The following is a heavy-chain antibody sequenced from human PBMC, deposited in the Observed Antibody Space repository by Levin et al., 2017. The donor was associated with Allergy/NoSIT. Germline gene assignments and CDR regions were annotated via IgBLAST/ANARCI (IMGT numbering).Heavy chain of an antibody. CDR3: ARGGSSSSYQYGIDV. CDR2: TRDKAKSYTT. J-gene: IGHJ6*02. CDR1: GFRFSDHY. D-gene: IGHD2-2*01. V-gene: IGHV3-72*01. Sequence: GGSLRLSCAASGFRFSDHYMDWVRQAPGKGLEWVGRTRDKAKSYTTEYAASVKGRFTVSRDDSKNSVYLQMSSLKTEDTAVYYCARGGSSSSYQYGIDVWRQGTTVTVSS.